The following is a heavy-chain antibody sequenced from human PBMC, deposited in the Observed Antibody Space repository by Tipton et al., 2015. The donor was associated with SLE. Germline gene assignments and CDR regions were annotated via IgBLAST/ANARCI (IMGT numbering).Heavy chain of an antibody. Sequence: SLRLSCAASGFEVSINYMTWVRQAPGKGLAWVSVIYSGDKIYYADSVKGRFTISRDNAKNSLYLQINSLRPEDTALYYCAKDIGNSGYLFDYWGQGALVTVSS. CDR3: AKDIGNSGYLFDY. CDR1: GFEVSINY. D-gene: IGHD5-12*01. CDR2: IYSGDKI. J-gene: IGHJ4*02. V-gene: IGHV3-53*05.